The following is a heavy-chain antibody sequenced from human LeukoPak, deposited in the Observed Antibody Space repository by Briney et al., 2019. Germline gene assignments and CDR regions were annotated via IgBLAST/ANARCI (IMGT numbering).Heavy chain of an antibody. CDR2: IYHSGST. V-gene: IGHV4-38-2*02. J-gene: IGHJ5*02. CDR1: GYSISSGYY. Sequence: SETLSLTCTVSGYSISSGYYWGWIRQPPGKGLEWIGSIYHSGSTYYNPSLKSRVTISVDTSKNQFSLKLSSVTAADTAVYYCARDQSGKWELLTGWWFDPWGQGTLVTVSS. CDR3: ARDQSGKWELLTGWWFDP. D-gene: IGHD1-26*01.